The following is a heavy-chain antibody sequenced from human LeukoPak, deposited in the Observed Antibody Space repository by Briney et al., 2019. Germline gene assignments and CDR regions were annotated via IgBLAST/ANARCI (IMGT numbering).Heavy chain of an antibody. CDR1: GFTFSSYA. J-gene: IGHJ4*02. Sequence: PGGSLRLSCAASGFTFSSYAMSWVRKAPGKGLEWVSAISGSGGSTYYADSVKGRFTISRDNSKNTLYPQMNSLRAEDTAVYYCAKKDVSYFDYWGQGTLVTVSS. CDR3: AKKDVSYFDY. CDR2: ISGSGGST. D-gene: IGHD2-15*01. V-gene: IGHV3-23*01.